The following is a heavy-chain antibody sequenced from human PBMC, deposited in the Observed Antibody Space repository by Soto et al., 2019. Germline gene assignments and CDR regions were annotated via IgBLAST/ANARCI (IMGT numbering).Heavy chain of an antibody. CDR1: GFPFRNYG. V-gene: IGHV3-48*01. CDR2: IGIGSSTK. Sequence: GGSLRLSCAASGFPFRNYGMNWVRQAPGKGLEWVSYIGIGSSTKYYADSVKGRFTISRDNAKNSLYLQMNSLRAEDTAVYYCASDQLYYNDISGRPLNAFDVWGQGTMVTVSS. CDR3: ASDQLYYNDISGRPLNAFDV. J-gene: IGHJ3*01. D-gene: IGHD3-22*01.